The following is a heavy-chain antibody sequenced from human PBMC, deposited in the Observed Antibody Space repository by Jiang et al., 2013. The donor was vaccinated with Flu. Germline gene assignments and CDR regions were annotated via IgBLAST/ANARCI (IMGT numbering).Heavy chain of an antibody. V-gene: IGHV4-39*01. CDR3: ARHFQWEVVGIDY. CDR2: FYYSGSS. Sequence: GLVKPSETLSLTCTVSGGSISSSTFFWGWIRQSPGKGLEWIGSFYYSGSSYYTPSLKSRVSISVETSKNQFSLKLTSVTGADTAVYYCARHFQWEVVGIDYWGQGTLVT. J-gene: IGHJ4*02. D-gene: IGHD1-26*01. CDR1: GGSISSSTFF.